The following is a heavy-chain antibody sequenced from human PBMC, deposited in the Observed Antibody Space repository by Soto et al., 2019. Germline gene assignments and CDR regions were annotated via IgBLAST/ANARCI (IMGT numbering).Heavy chain of an antibody. CDR1: GDSVSNNGAA. V-gene: IGHV6-1*01. CDR3: ARDFGPQSAAPFDY. CDR2: TYYRSKWFN. J-gene: IGHJ4*02. Sequence: PSQTLSLTCAISGDSVSNNGAAWNWIRQSPSGGLEWLGRTYYRSKWFNDYAVSVKSRITINPDTSKNKYSLQLNSVTPEDTAVYYCARDFGPQSAAPFDYWGQGTLVTVSS. D-gene: IGHD3-3*01.